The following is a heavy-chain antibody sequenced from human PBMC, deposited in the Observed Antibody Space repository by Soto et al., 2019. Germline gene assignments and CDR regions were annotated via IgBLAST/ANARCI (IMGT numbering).Heavy chain of an antibody. V-gene: IGHV5-10-1*01. CDR2: IDPSDSYT. Sequence: PGESLKISCKGSGYSFTSYWISWVRQMPGKGLEWMGRIDPSDSYTNYSPSFQGHVTISADKSISTAYLQWSSLKASDTAMYYCARLGYDILTGYSNNYYYGMDVWGQGTTVTVSS. CDR3: ARLGYDILTGYSNNYYYGMDV. CDR1: GYSFTSYW. D-gene: IGHD3-9*01. J-gene: IGHJ6*02.